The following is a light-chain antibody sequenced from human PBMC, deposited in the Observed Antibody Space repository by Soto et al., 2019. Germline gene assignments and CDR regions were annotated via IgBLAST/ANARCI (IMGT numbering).Light chain of an antibody. CDR3: QQYGSSPRT. Sequence: EIVLTQSPGTLSLSPGARATPSCRASQSVSNNYLAWYQQKPGQAPRLLIYDAFNRATGVPARFRGSGSGTDFTLTISGLEPEDFAVYYCQQYGSSPRTFGQGTKVDIK. V-gene: IGKV3-20*01. CDR2: DAF. CDR1: QSVSNNY. J-gene: IGKJ1*01.